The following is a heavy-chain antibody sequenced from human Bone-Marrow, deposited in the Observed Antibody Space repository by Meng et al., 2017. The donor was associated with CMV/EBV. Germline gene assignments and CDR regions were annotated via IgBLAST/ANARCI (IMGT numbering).Heavy chain of an antibody. Sequence: GESLKISCVASGFTFSNAWISWVRQAPGKGLEWVGHIKSKTDDGTTEYAAPVKGRFTVSRDDSKHTLYLQMNSLKTEDTAVYYCATAPGYYDYAPFDYWGPGTLVTVSS. CDR2: IKSKTDDGTT. J-gene: IGHJ4*02. V-gene: IGHV3-15*01. CDR3: ATAPGYYDYAPFDY. CDR1: GFTFSNAW. D-gene: IGHD3-22*01.